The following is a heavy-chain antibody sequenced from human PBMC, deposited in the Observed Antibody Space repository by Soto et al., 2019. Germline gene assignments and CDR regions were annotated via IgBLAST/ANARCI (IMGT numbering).Heavy chain of an antibody. Sequence: ASVKVSCKASGYTFTGYYMHWVRQAPGQGLEWMGWINPNSGGTNYAQKFQGRVTITADKSTSTAYMELSSLRSEDTAVYYCARERVSSSWYYFDYWGQGTLVTVSS. CDR1: GYTFTGYY. D-gene: IGHD6-13*01. CDR2: INPNSGGT. CDR3: ARERVSSSWYYFDY. J-gene: IGHJ4*02. V-gene: IGHV1-2*02.